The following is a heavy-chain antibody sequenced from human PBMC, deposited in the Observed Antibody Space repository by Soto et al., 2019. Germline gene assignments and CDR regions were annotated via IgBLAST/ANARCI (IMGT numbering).Heavy chain of an antibody. CDR1: GGSISSGGYY. CDR2: IYYSANT. J-gene: IGHJ6*02. V-gene: IGHV4-31*02. D-gene: IGHD3-10*01. Sequence: QVQLQESGPGLVKPSQTLSLTCSVSGGSISSGGYYWSWIRQPPGKGLEWIGYIYYSANTHNNPSLNGRVAISDDTSKHQYSLHLSSVTAANTDVYYCARSGGTSYYYGMDVWGQGTRVTVSS. CDR3: ARSGGTSYYYGMDV.